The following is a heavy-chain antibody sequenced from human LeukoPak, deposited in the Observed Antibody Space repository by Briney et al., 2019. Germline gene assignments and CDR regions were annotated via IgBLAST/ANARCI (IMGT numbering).Heavy chain of an antibody. Sequence: GGSLRLSCAASGFTFSSYSMNWVRQAPGKGLEWVSYISSSSRTIYYADSVKGRFTISRDNAKNSLYLQMNSLRAEDTAVYYCARLGAHRIAVAGTPYYYYYMDVWGKGTTVTVSS. V-gene: IGHV3-48*04. CDR2: ISSSSRTI. CDR3: ARLGAHRIAVAGTPYYYYYMDV. CDR1: GFTFSSYS. D-gene: IGHD6-19*01. J-gene: IGHJ6*03.